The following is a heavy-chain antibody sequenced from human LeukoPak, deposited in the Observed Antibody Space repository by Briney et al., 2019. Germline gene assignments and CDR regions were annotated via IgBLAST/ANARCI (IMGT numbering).Heavy chain of an antibody. V-gene: IGHV1-2*04. CDR3: ARTLRYFDWAFDY. CDR1: GYTFTGYY. J-gene: IGHJ4*02. Sequence: ASVKVSCKASGYTFTGYYMRWVRQAPGQGLEWMGWINPNSGGTNYAQKFQGWVTMTRDTSISTAYMELSRLRSDDTAVYYCARTLRYFDWAFDYWGQGTLVTVSS. CDR2: INPNSGGT. D-gene: IGHD3-9*01.